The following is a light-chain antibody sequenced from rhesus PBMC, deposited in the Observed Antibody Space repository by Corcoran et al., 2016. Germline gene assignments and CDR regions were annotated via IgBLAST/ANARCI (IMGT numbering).Light chain of an antibody. CDR1: QGISSY. V-gene: IGKV1-37*01. J-gene: IGKJ1*01. Sequence: DIQMTQSPSSLSASVGDRVTITCRASQGISSYLAWYQQTPGKAPKPLIYYASNLESGVPSRFRGSGAGTKFTLTISSLQPEDFATYYCQPYNSDPWTFGQGSKVEIK. CDR2: YAS. CDR3: QPYNSDPWT.